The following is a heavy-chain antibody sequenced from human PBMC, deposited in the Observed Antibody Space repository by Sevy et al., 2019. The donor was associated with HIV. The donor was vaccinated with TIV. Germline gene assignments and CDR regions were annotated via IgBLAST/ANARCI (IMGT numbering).Heavy chain of an antibody. J-gene: IGHJ4*02. Sequence: ASVKVSCKASGYTFTSYGISWVRQAPGQGLEWMGWISAYNGNTNYAQKLQGRVTMTTDTSTSTAYMELRSLRSDDTAGYYCARGRGGELAAAGTHFDYWGQGTLVTVSS. CDR1: GYTFTSYG. CDR2: ISAYNGNT. D-gene: IGHD6-13*01. V-gene: IGHV1-18*01. CDR3: ARGRGGELAAAGTHFDY.